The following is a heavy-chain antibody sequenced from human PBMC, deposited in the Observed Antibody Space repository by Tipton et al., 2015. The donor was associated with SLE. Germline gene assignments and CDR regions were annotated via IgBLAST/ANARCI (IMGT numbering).Heavy chain of an antibody. CDR2: IHPSGGNT. J-gene: IGHJ6*02. CDR1: GDTFTSHY. CDR3: ARDLTYCSGASCSYGGSGYYYGLDV. D-gene: IGHD2-15*01. V-gene: IGHV1-46*01. Sequence: QSGPEVKKSGASVRLSCKASGDTFTSHYIHWVRLAPGQGLEWVGVIHPSGGNTIYAQKFQGRVTISRAASTSTIYMELRSLRSEDTAIYYCARDLTYCSGASCSYGGSGYYYGLDVWGQGTPVTVSS.